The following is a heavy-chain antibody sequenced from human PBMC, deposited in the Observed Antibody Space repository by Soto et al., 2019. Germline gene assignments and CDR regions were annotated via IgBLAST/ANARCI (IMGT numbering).Heavy chain of an antibody. CDR1: GRTFLISA. CDR2: IIPILGTI. J-gene: IGHJ4*02. D-gene: IGHD1-26*01. V-gene: IGHV1-69*06. CDR3: ARGKEWEQPSNHYDFDY. Sequence: QVQLVQSGAEVKTPGSSVRVSCKTAGRTFLISAIAWVRQAPGQGLEWMAGIIPILGTIHIAQNFQGRVNFTAARSTSTAYKDLSSLRYEDTTTYFCARGKEWEQPSNHYDFDYWGKGSQVIVSS.